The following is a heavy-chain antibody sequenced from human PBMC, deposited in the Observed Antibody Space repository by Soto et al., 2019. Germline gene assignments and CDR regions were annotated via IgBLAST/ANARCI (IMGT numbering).Heavy chain of an antibody. CDR2: ISRSGSTI. CDR3: AREGGDSSCYYSPNQFDY. D-gene: IGHD3-22*01. V-gene: IGHV3-11*01. CDR1: GFTFSDYY. J-gene: IGHJ4*02. Sequence: GGSLRLSCAASGFTFSDYYMSWIRQAPGRGLEWVSYISRSGSTIYYADSVKGRFNISRDNAKNSLYLQMNSLRAEDTAVYYCAREGGDSSCYYSPNQFDYWGQGTLVTVSS.